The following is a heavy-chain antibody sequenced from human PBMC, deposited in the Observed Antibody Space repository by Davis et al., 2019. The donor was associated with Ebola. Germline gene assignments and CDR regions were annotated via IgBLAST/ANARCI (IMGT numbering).Heavy chain of an antibody. Sequence: AASVKVSCKASRYTFTSYAMHWVRQAPGQRLEWMGWINAGNGNTKYSQKFQGRVTITRDTSANTAYMELSSLRSEDTAVYYCARAQENYSLHDYWGQGTLVTVSS. CDR1: RYTFTSYA. V-gene: IGHV1-3*01. J-gene: IGHJ4*02. D-gene: IGHD4-11*01. CDR2: INAGNGNT. CDR3: ARAQENYSLHDY.